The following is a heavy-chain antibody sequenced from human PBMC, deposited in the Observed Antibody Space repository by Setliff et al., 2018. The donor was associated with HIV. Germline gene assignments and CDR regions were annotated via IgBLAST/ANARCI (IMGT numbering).Heavy chain of an antibody. J-gene: IGHJ6*03. CDR1: GYMFIAYG. CDR2: IGPYNDRT. V-gene: IGHV1-18*01. D-gene: IGHD2-8*02. Sequence: GASVKVSCKTSGYMFIAYGMSWVRRAPGQGLEWMGWIGPYNDRTEYAQEFQGRVSLTIDTSTSTAYMELRNLRSDDTAVYYCARVQVGDPYYSYYYMDVWGEGTTVTVSS. CDR3: ARVQVGDPYYSYYYMDV.